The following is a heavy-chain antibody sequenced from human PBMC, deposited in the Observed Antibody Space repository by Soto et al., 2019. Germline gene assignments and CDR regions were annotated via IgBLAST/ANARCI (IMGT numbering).Heavy chain of an antibody. CDR2: IYHNNTF. CDR1: GVSVGSVAYT. D-gene: IGHD3-10*01. CDR3: ARNQFYSGSGNYRQLMFDP. J-gene: IGHJ5*02. V-gene: IGHV4-30-2*01. Sequence: SETLSLTCAISGVSVGSVAYTWSCIPQPPGVDLEWIGYIYHNNTFLYNPSLNTLLTVTLNLSKNQFFLTLRSMMAADTTFYYCARNQFYSGSGNYRQLMFDPWGQGTQVTVSS.